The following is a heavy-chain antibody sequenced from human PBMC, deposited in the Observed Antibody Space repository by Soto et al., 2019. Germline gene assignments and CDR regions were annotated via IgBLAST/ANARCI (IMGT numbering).Heavy chain of an antibody. CDR1: GFSFSSAW. V-gene: IGHV3-7*03. Sequence: PGGTLRLSCAVYGFSFSSAWMTWIRQAPGKGLERVTIMNEDGSERYYVASVKGRFTISRDTAKNALFLQMNSLRVEDTAVYFCARDRAYSRFDYWGQGSLVTGSS. D-gene: IGHD4-4*01. CDR3: ARDRAYSRFDY. CDR2: MNEDGSER. J-gene: IGHJ4*02.